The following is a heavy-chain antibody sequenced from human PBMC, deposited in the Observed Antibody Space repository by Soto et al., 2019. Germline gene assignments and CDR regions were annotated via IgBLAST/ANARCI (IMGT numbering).Heavy chain of an antibody. V-gene: IGHV4-31*03. Sequence: SETLSLTCTVSGGSIISGGYYLICIRQHPGKGLEWIGYIYYSGSTYYNPSLKSRVTISVDTSKNQFSLKLSSVTAADTAVYYCARGSSGSYYNAYYYYYGMDAWGQGTTVTVSS. CDR1: GGSIISGGYY. D-gene: IGHD3-10*01. CDR2: IYYSGST. J-gene: IGHJ6*02. CDR3: ARGSSGSYYNAYYYYYGMDA.